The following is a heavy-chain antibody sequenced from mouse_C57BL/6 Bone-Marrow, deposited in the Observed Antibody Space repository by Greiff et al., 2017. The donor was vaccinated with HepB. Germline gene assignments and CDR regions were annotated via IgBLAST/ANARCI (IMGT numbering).Heavy chain of an antibody. CDR2: IDPSDSYT. V-gene: IGHV1-59*01. J-gene: IGHJ3*01. D-gene: IGHD2-5*01. CDR3: ARDYSNLFAY. CDR1: GYTFTSYW. Sequence: QVQLQQPGAELVRPGTSVKLSCKASGYTFTSYWMHWVKQRPGQGLEWIGVIDPSDSYTNYNQKFKGKATLTVDTSSSTAYMQLSSLTSEDSAVYYCARDYSNLFAYWGQGTLVTVSA.